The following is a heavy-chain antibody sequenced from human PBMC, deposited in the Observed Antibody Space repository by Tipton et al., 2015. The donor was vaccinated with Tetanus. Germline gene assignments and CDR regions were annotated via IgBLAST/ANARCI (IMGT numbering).Heavy chain of an antibody. CDR2: IIPIYDTT. D-gene: IGHD2-2*02. Sequence: QSGPEVKKPGSSVKVSCKASGGTFSTYGISWVRQAPGQGLEWMGGIIPIYDTTSYAQMFQGRVTITADKSTGTAYMELSSLTSEDTAVYYCASYNIPYYFDYWGRGTLVTVSS. J-gene: IGHJ4*02. CDR1: GGTFSTYG. CDR3: ASYNIPYYFDY. V-gene: IGHV1-69*06.